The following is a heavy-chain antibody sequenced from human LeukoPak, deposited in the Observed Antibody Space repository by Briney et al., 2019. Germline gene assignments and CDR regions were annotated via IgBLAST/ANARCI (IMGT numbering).Heavy chain of an antibody. D-gene: IGHD6-13*01. V-gene: IGHV4-4*07. CDR1: GGSISGYY. Sequence: PSETLSLTCTVSGGSISGYYWSWIRQPAGKGLEWIARIYTSGSTNYNPSLKSRVTMSVDTSKNQFSLKLSSVTAADTAVYYCARDGNIAAAGSARYYFDYWGQGTLVTVSS. CDR3: ARDGNIAAAGSARYYFDY. CDR2: IYTSGST. J-gene: IGHJ4*02.